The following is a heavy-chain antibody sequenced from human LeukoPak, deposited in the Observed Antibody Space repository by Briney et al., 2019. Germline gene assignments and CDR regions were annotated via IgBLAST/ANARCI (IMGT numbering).Heavy chain of an antibody. D-gene: IGHD6-19*01. CDR3: ANAVAVAGTHEK. CDR1: GGTFSSYA. V-gene: IGHV1-69*04. Sequence: EASVKVSCKASGGTFSSYAISWVRQAPGQGLEWMGRIIPILGIANYAQKFQGRVTITADKSTSTAYMELSSLRSEDTAVYYCANAVAVAGTHEKWGQGTLVTVSS. J-gene: IGHJ4*02. CDR2: IIPILGIA.